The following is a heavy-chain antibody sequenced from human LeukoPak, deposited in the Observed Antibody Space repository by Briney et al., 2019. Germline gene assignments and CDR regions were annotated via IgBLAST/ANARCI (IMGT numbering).Heavy chain of an antibody. J-gene: IGHJ5*02. CDR1: GFTFSSYE. V-gene: IGHV3-48*03. Sequence: GGSLTLSCAASGFTFSSYEMNWVRQAPGKGREWVSYISSSGSTIYYADSVKGRFTISRDNAKNSLYLQMNSLRAEDTAVYYCAKDDLMDSVSTVRNWFDTWGQGTLVTVSS. CDR3: AKDDLMDSVSTVRNWFDT. D-gene: IGHD5/OR15-5a*01. CDR2: ISSSGSTI.